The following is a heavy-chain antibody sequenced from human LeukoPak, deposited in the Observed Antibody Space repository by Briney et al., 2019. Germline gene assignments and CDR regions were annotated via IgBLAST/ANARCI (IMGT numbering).Heavy chain of an antibody. D-gene: IGHD3-16*02. V-gene: IGHV3-7*01. Sequence: GGSLRLSCTGSGFTFSSYWMSWVRQAPGKGLEWVANIKQDGSEKYYVDSVKGRFTISRDNAKNSLYLQMNSLRAEDTAVYYCARAIPSDYVWGSYRFDYWGQGTLVTVSS. J-gene: IGHJ4*02. CDR2: IKQDGSEK. CDR1: GFTFSSYW. CDR3: ARAIPSDYVWGSYRFDY.